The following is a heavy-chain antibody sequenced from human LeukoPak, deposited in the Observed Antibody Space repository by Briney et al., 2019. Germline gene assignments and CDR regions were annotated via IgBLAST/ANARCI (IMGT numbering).Heavy chain of an antibody. CDR2: ISWDGGST. V-gene: IGHV3-43D*04. CDR3: AKDAYCSSTSCYYMDV. J-gene: IGHJ6*03. CDR1: GFTFDDYA. D-gene: IGHD2-2*01. Sequence: GGSLRLSCAASGFTFDDYAMHWVRQAPGKGLEWVSLISWDGGSTYYADSVKGRFTISRDNSKNSLYLQMNSLRAEDTALNYCAKDAYCSSTSCYYMDVWGKGTTVTVSS.